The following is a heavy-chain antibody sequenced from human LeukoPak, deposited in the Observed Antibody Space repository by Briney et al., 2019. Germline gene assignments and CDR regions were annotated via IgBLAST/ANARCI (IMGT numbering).Heavy chain of an antibody. D-gene: IGHD1-1*01. CDR2: ISSSSSHI. Sequence: GGSLRLSCAASGFTISSHSMNWVRQAPGKGPEWVSSISSSSSHIYFADSVKGRFTISRDNAKNSLYLQMNSLRAEDTAVYYCARDRTTGTTGLAFDIWGQGTMVTVSS. CDR1: GFTISSHS. CDR3: ARDRTTGTTGLAFDI. J-gene: IGHJ3*02. V-gene: IGHV3-21*01.